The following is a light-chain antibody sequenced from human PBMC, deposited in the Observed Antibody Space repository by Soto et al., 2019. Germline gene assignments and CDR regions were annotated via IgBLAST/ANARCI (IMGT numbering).Light chain of an antibody. Sequence: IVLTQSPVILSLSPGERATLSWRASQSVSTYLAWYQQKPGQAPRLLIYDASNRATGIPARFSGSGSGTDFTLTISSLEAEDVAFYWCQQYFDVPFTFGGGTKVDI. CDR3: QQYFDVPFT. J-gene: IGKJ4*01. V-gene: IGKV3-11*01. CDR1: QSVSTY. CDR2: DAS.